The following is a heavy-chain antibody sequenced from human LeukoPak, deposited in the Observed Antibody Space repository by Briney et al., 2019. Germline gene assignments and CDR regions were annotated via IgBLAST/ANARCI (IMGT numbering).Heavy chain of an antibody. CDR1: GGPISNYY. J-gene: IGHJ6*02. Sequence: KASETLSLTCTVSGGPISNYYWSWIRQPPGKGLEWIGYIYYSGSSNYNPSLKSPVTTSVDTSKKQFSLKLSSVTAADTAVYYCARFGYSYGMDVWGQGTTVTVSS. CDR2: IYYSGSS. CDR3: ARFGYSYGMDV. V-gene: IGHV4-59*01. D-gene: IGHD3-22*01.